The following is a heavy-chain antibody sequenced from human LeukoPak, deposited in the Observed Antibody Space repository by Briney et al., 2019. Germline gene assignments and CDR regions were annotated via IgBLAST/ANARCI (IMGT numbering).Heavy chain of an antibody. V-gene: IGHV3-23*01. CDR2: ISGSGGST. J-gene: IGHJ4*02. Sequence: GGSLRLSCAASGFTFSSYAMSWVRQAPGKGLEWVSAISGSGGSTYYADSVKGRFTISRDNSKNSLYLQMNSLRVEDTAVYYCAKESSGGWYFDYWGQGTRVTVSS. D-gene: IGHD6-19*01. CDR3: AKESSGGWYFDY. CDR1: GFTFSSYA.